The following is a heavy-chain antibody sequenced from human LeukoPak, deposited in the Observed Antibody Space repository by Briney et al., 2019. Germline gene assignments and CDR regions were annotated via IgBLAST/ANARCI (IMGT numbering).Heavy chain of an antibody. V-gene: IGHV3-53*01. CDR3: AGSSYGENWFDP. D-gene: IGHD5-18*01. Sequence: GGSLRLSCAASGFTVSSNYMSWVRQAPGKGLEWVSVIYSGGSTYCADSVKGRFTISRDNSKNTLYLQMNSLRAEDTAVYYCAGSSYGENWFDPWGQGTLVTVSS. CDR1: GFTVSSNY. CDR2: IYSGGST. J-gene: IGHJ5*02.